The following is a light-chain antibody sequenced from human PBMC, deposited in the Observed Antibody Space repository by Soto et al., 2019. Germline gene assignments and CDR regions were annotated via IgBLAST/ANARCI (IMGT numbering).Light chain of an antibody. J-gene: IGKJ2*01. CDR3: QQYNDWYT. CDR2: DAS. CDR1: QNVRSN. Sequence: EIVMTQSPATLSVSPGERATLSCRASQNVRSNLAWYQQKFGQAPRLLIYDASTRATGIPARFSGSGSGTEFTLTISSLQSEDFAVYYCQQYNDWYTFGQGTKLEIK. V-gene: IGKV3-15*01.